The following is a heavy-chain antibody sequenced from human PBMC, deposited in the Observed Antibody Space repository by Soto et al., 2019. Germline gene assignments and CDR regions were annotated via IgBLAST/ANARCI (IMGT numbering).Heavy chain of an antibody. CDR1: GFTFSSYA. V-gene: IGHV3-30-3*01. CDR3: ARHLAYSSGWYWFDP. Sequence: QVQLVESGGGVVQPGRSLRLSCAASGFTFSSYAMHWVRQAPGKGLEWVAVISYDGSNKYYADSVKGRSTISRDNSKNTLYLQMNSLRAEDTAVYYCARHLAYSSGWYWFDPWGQGTLVTVSS. D-gene: IGHD6-19*01. J-gene: IGHJ5*02. CDR2: ISYDGSNK.